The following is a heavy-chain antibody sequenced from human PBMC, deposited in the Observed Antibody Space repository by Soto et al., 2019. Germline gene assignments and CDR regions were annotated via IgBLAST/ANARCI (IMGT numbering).Heavy chain of an antibody. J-gene: IGHJ4*02. CDR1: GDSISRSSYF. CDR3: ARRSGWLYFDY. V-gene: IGHV4-39*01. Sequence: PSETLSLTCTVSGDSISRSSYFWGWIRQPPGKGLEWIGTIFYTGSTYYNPSLKSRVTISVDTSKNQFSLKLTSVTAADTALYYCARRSGWLYFDYWGQGSLVTVSS. D-gene: IGHD6-19*01. CDR2: IFYTGST.